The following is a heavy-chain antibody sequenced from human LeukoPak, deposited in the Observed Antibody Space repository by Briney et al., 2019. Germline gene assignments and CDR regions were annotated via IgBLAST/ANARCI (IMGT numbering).Heavy chain of an antibody. V-gene: IGHV1-3*01. CDR2: INAGNGNT. J-gene: IGHJ4*02. D-gene: IGHD1-14*01. CDR1: GYTFTSYG. CDR3: ASSRGTGGFDY. Sequence: ASVKVSCKASGYTFTSYGISWVRQAPGQRLEWMGWINAGNGNTKYSQKFQGRVTITRDTSASTAYMELSSLRSEDTAVYYCASSRGTGGFDYWGQGTLVTVSS.